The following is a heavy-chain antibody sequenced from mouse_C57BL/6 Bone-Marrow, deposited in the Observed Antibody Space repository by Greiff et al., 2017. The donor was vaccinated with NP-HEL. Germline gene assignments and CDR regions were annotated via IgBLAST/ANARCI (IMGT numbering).Heavy chain of an antibody. CDR2: INSDGGST. CDR3: ARHYDYDGGDY. D-gene: IGHD2-4*01. V-gene: IGHV5-2*01. J-gene: IGHJ2*01. CDR1: EYEFPSHD. Sequence: EVKLVESGGGLVQPGESLKLSCESNEYEFPSHDMSWVRKTPEKRLELVAAINSDGGSTYYPDTMERRFIISRDNTKKSLDLQMSRLRSEDTAWYYCARHYDYDGGDYWGQGTTLTVAS.